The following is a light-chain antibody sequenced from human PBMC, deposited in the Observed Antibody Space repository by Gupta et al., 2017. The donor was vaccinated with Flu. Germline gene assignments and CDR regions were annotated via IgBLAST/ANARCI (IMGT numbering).Light chain of an antibody. CDR1: SSNIGNNH. CDR3: GAWDSSLTQGV. J-gene: IGLJ3*02. CDR2: ESR. Sequence: QSVLTQPPSVSAAPGQKVTISCSGRSSNIGNNHVSWYQQFPGTAPKLLIYESRIRPSGIPDRFSGSKSGTSATLDITGLQAGDEADYYCGAWDSSLTQGVFGGGTKMTV. V-gene: IGLV1-51*02.